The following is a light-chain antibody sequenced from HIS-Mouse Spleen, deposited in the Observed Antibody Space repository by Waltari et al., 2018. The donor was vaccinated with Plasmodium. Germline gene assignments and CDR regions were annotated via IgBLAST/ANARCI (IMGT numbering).Light chain of an antibody. CDR3: MIWHSSAWV. Sequence: QAVLTQPSSLSASPGASASLPCTLRSGLNVGTYRIYWYQQNPGSPPQYLLRYKSDSDKQQGSGVPSRFSGSKDASANAGILLISGLQSEDEADYYCMIWHSSAWVFGGGTKLTVL. V-gene: IGLV5-45*03. CDR2: YKSDSDK. J-gene: IGLJ3*02. CDR1: SGLNVGTYR.